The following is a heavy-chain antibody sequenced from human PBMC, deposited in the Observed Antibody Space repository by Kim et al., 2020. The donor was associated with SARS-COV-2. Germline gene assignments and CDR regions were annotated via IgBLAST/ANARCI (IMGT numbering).Heavy chain of an antibody. CDR3: TRRRPRGIFDY. V-gene: IGHV3-49*03. Sequence: GGSLRLSCTASGFTFGDYAMSWFRQAPGKGLEWVGFIRSKAYGGTTEYAASVKGRFTISRDDSKSIAYLQMNSLKTEDTAVYYCTRRRPRGIFDYWGQGTLVTVSS. J-gene: IGHJ4*02. CDR1: GFTFGDYA. D-gene: IGHD3-16*01. CDR2: IRSKAYGGTT.